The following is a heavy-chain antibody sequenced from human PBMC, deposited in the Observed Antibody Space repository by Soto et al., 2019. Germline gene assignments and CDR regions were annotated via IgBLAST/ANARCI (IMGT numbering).Heavy chain of an antibody. CDR2: ISFDGNNQ. CDR1: DFTFRSFA. V-gene: IGHV3-30-3*01. CDR3: AKDQDTSGYYSVGD. D-gene: IGHD3-22*01. Sequence: QPGGSLRISCASSDFTFRSFAMPWVRQAPGQGLEWVAVISFDGNNQYYADFVKGRFTISRDNSKTTLYLQMDSLRAEDTALYFCAKDQDTSGYYSVGDWGRGTLVTVSS. J-gene: IGHJ4*02.